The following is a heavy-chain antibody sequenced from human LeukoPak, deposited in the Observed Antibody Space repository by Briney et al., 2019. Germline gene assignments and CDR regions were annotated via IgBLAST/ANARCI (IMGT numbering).Heavy chain of an antibody. J-gene: IGHJ4*02. V-gene: IGHV1-18*01. CDR2: ISAYNGNT. CDR3: ARSGTSYSSSWYRLDY. CDR1: GYTFTSYG. D-gene: IGHD6-13*01. Sequence: ASVKVSCKASGYTFTSYGISWVRQVPGQGLEWMGWISAYNGNTNYAQKLQGRVTMTTDTSTSTAYMELRSLRSDDTAVYYCARSGTSYSSSWYRLDYWGQGTLVTVSS.